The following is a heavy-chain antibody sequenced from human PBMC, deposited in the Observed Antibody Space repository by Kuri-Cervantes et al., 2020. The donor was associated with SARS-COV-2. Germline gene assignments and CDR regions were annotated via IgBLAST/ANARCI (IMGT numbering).Heavy chain of an antibody. D-gene: IGHD3-22*01. J-gene: IGHJ6*03. Sequence: GESLKISCAASGFSFSNYAMHWVRQAPGKGLEWVAIISYDGGYENYADSVQGRFTISRDNAKNSLYLQMNSLRAEDTAVYYCSRTYDSSGSLYYYYYMDVWGKGTTVTVSS. V-gene: IGHV3-33*08. CDR3: SRTYDSSGSLYYYYYMDV. CDR1: GFSFSNYA. CDR2: ISYDGGYE.